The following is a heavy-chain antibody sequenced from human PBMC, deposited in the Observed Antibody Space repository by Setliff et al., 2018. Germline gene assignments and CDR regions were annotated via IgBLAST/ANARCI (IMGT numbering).Heavy chain of an antibody. CDR1: GYTFTGYY. J-gene: IGHJ4*02. Sequence: GASVKVSCKASGYTFTGYYMHWVRQAPGQGLEWMGWINPNSGGTNYAQKFQGWVTMTRDTSISTAYMELSRLRSDDTAVYYCARRRYYYDSSGYRWGGSYFDYWGQGTLVTVSS. V-gene: IGHV1-2*04. D-gene: IGHD3-22*01. CDR2: INPNSGGT. CDR3: ARRRYYYDSSGYRWGGSYFDY.